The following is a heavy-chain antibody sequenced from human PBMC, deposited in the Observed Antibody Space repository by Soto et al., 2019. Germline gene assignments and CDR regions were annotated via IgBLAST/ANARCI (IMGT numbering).Heavy chain of an antibody. Sequence: QVQLVQSGAEVKKPGSSVKVSCKASGGTSSSYAVSWVRQAPGHGLEWMGGIIPIFGTANYAQKFQGRVTITADESTSTAFMELSSLRSEDTAVYYCARARMYYYDSSGYYLDYWGQGTLVTVSS. CDR3: ARARMYYYDSSGYYLDY. V-gene: IGHV1-69*12. CDR2: IIPIFGTA. J-gene: IGHJ4*02. D-gene: IGHD3-22*01. CDR1: GGTSSSYA.